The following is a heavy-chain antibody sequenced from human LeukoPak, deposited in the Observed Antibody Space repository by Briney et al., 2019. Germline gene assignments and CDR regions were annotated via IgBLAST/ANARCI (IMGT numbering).Heavy chain of an antibody. Sequence: SETLSLTCTVSGGSISSYYWSWIRQPPGKGLEWIGYICYSGSTNYNPSLKSRVTISVDTSKNQFSLRLSSVTAADTAVYYCARHYYAGSGYFLYYFDFWGQGTLVTVSS. J-gene: IGHJ4*02. D-gene: IGHD3-22*01. CDR1: GGSISSYY. CDR3: ARHYYAGSGYFLYYFDF. V-gene: IGHV4-59*08. CDR2: ICYSGST.